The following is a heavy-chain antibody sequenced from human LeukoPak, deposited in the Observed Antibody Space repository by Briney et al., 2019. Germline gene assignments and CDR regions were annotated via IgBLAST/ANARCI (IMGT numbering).Heavy chain of an antibody. CDR2: IYYSGST. J-gene: IGHJ4*02. V-gene: IGHV4-59*01. CDR3: AREGWGSDPQNYFDY. D-gene: IGHD6-19*01. CDR1: GGSISSYY. Sequence: KPSETLSLTCTVSGGSISSYYWSWIRQPPGKGLEWIGYIYYSGSTNYNPSLNSRVTISVDTSKNQFSLKLSSVTAADTAVYYCAREGWGSDPQNYFDYWGQGTLVTVSS.